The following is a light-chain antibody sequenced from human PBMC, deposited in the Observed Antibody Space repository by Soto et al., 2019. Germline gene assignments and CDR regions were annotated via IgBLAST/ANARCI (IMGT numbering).Light chain of an antibody. CDR2: VNN. Sequence: QSVLTQPPSVSGAPGQRVTISCTGSSSNIGAGSDVHWYQQFPGTAPKFLIYVNNNRPSGVPDRFSGSKSGTSASLAITGLQAEDEADYYCLSYDSTLNGWVFGGGTKLTVL. J-gene: IGLJ3*02. CDR1: SSNIGAGSD. V-gene: IGLV1-40*01. CDR3: LSYDSTLNGWV.